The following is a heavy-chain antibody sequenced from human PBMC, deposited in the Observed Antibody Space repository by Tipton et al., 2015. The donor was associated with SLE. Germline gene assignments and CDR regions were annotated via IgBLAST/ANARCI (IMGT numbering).Heavy chain of an antibody. Sequence: QLVQSGGGVVQPGGSLSLSCAVSGFTFSLRDYGMHWVRQAPGTGLEWVAVISYDGDNEYYADSVKGRFTISRDNSKNTLYLQMNSLRAEDTAVYYCAISLYSSPDYWGQGTLVTVSS. D-gene: IGHD6-13*01. CDR1: GFTFSLRDYG. J-gene: IGHJ4*02. CDR2: ISYDGDNE. V-gene: IGHV3-30*03. CDR3: AISLYSSPDY.